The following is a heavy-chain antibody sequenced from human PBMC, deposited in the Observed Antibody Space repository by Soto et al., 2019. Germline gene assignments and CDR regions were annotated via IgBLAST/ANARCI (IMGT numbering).Heavy chain of an antibody. J-gene: IGHJ4*02. D-gene: IGHD6-13*01. CDR3: ARGRGAAADYFDF. Sequence: QVQLVEPGGGLVKPGGPLRLSCAVSGFTFSDYYMTWIRQAPGKGLEWVSYISSSTSHTNYADSVKGRFTISRDNAKNSLFLQMNSLRAEDTAVYYCARGRGAAADYFDFWGQGTLVTVSS. CDR1: GFTFSDYY. CDR2: ISSSTSHT. V-gene: IGHV3-11*05.